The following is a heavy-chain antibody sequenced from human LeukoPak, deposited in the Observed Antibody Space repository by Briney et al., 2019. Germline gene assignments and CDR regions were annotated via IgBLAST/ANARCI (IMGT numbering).Heavy chain of an antibody. Sequence: PGGSLSLSCAASGFTFSGSAMHWVRQASGKGLEWVGRIRSKANSYATAYAASVKGRFTISRDDSKNTAYLQMNSLKTEDTAVYYSTSHYREGIAVAPFDYWGQGTLVTVSS. CDR1: GFTFSGSA. J-gene: IGHJ4*02. CDR3: TSHYREGIAVAPFDY. V-gene: IGHV3-73*01. CDR2: IRSKANSYAT. D-gene: IGHD6-19*01.